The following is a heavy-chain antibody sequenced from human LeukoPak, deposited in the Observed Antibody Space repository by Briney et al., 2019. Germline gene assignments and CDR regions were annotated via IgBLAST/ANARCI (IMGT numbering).Heavy chain of an antibody. D-gene: IGHD7-27*01. CDR1: GFTFSNYW. V-gene: IGHV3-7*01. Sequence: QTGGSLRLSCAASGFTFSNYWMTWVRQAPGKGLEWVANIKQDGSQKYYVDSVKGRFTISRDNAKNSLYLQMNSLRAEDTAVYYCASGLGPWAYYYYYMDVWGKGTTVTVSS. J-gene: IGHJ6*03. CDR3: ASGLGPWAYYYYYMDV. CDR2: IKQDGSQK.